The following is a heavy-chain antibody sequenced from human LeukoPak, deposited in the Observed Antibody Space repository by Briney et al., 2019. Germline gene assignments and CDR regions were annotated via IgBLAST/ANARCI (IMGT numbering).Heavy chain of an antibody. CDR2: INPNSGGT. CDR1: GYTFTGYY. D-gene: IGHD2-2*01. CDR3: ARDRYCSSTSCPSSSFDY. V-gene: IGHV1-2*04. J-gene: IGHJ4*02. Sequence: ASEKVSCKASGYTFTGYYMHWVRQAPGQGLEWMGWINPNSGGTNYAQKFQGWVTMTRDTSISAAYMELSRLRSDDTAVYYCARDRYCSSTSCPSSSFDYWGQGTLVTVSS.